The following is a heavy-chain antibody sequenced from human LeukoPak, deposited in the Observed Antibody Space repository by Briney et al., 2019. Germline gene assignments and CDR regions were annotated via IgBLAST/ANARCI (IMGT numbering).Heavy chain of an antibody. Sequence: GGSLRLSCAASGFTVSSNYMSWVRQAPGKGLEWVSVIYSGGSTYYPDSVKGRFTISRDNSKNTLYLQMNSLRAEDTAVYYCARDTDYSSSPIVYFDYWGQGTLVTVSS. D-gene: IGHD6-6*01. CDR1: GFTVSSNY. J-gene: IGHJ4*02. CDR2: IYSGGST. CDR3: ARDTDYSSSPIVYFDY. V-gene: IGHV3-66*02.